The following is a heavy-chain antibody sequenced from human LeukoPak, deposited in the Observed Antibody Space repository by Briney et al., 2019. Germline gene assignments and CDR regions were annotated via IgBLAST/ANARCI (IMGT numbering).Heavy chain of an antibody. CDR1: GFTFSRYG. CDR2: ISSSSSYI. Sequence: GGSLRLSCAASGFTFSRYGMHWVRQAPGKGLEWVSSISSSSSYIYYADSVKGRFTISRDNAKNSLYLQMNSLRAEDTAVYYCARDVVYDLVPGAIDYWGQGTLGTVSS. J-gene: IGHJ4*02. D-gene: IGHD2-2*01. CDR3: ARDVVYDLVPGAIDY. V-gene: IGHV3-21*01.